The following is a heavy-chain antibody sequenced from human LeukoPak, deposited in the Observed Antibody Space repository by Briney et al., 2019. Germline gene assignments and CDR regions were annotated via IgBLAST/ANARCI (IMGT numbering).Heavy chain of an antibody. V-gene: IGHV6-1*01. CDR1: GDSVSSNSAA. J-gene: IGHJ4*02. Sequence: SQTLSLTCAISGDSVSSNSAAWNWIRQSPSRGLEWLGRTYYRSKWYNDYAVSVKSRITINPDTSKNQFSLKLSSVTAADTAVYYCARRRNSSGWNPHHRGYFDYWGQGTLVTVSS. CDR3: ARRRNSSGWNPHHRGYFDY. D-gene: IGHD6-19*01. CDR2: TYYRSKWYN.